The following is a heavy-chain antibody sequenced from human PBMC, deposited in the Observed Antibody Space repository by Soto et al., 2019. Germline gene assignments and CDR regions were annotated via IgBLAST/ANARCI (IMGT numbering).Heavy chain of an antibody. J-gene: IGHJ6*02. CDR3: AREGSQLSYYYYGMDV. CDR2: IWYDGSNK. CDR1: GFTFSSYG. Sequence: QVQLVESGGGVVQPGRSLSLSCAASGFTFSSYGMHWVRQAPGKGLEWVAVIWYDGSNKYYADSVKGRFTISRDNSKNTLDLQMNSLRAEDTAVYYCAREGSQLSYYYYGMDVWGQGTTVTVSS. D-gene: IGHD3-10*01. V-gene: IGHV3-33*01.